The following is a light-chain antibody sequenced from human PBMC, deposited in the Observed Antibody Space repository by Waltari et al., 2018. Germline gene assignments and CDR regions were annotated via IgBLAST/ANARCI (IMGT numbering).Light chain of an antibody. V-gene: IGLV2-14*01. CDR3: SSYASVSSLV. CDR2: DVS. Sequence: QSALTQPASVSGSPGQSITISCTGTSGDVGGETYVSWYPQHPGKAPKLMIYDVSNRPSGVSNRFSASKSGNTASLTISGLQAEDEGDYYCSSYASVSSLVFGGGTRLTVL. J-gene: IGLJ2*01. CDR1: SGDVGGETY.